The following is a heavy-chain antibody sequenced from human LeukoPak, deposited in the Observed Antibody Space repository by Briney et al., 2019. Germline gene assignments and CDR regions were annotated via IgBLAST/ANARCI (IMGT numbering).Heavy chain of an antibody. CDR2: ISYDGSNK. V-gene: IGHV3-30*03. D-gene: IGHD3-22*01. J-gene: IGHJ4*02. CDR1: GFTFSSYG. CDR3: VRGPEYYYDSSSGNY. Sequence: PGGSLRLSCAASGFTFSSYGMHWVRQAPGKGLEWVAVISYDGSNKYYADSVKGRFTISRDNSKNTLYLQMNSLRAEDTAVYYCVRGPEYYYDSSSGNYWGQGTLVTVSS.